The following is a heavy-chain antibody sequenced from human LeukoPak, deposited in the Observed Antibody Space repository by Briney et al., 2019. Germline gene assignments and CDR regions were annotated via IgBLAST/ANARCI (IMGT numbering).Heavy chain of an antibody. CDR3: ARDRDSSGWKFDY. Sequence: GGCLRLSCAASGFTVSSNYMSWVRQAPGKGVEWVSVIYNGGTTYYADSVKGRFTISRDNSKNTLYLQMNSLRAEDTAVYYCARDRDSSGWKFDYWGQGTLVTVSS. V-gene: IGHV3-53*01. D-gene: IGHD6-19*01. CDR2: IYNGGTT. J-gene: IGHJ4*02. CDR1: GFTVSSNY.